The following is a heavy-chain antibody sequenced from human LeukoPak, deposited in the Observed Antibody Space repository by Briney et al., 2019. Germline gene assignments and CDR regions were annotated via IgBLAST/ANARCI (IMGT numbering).Heavy chain of an antibody. D-gene: IGHD3-22*01. CDR3: ARLYYYDSSGYYLDAFDI. V-gene: IGHV3-21*01. J-gene: IGHJ3*02. CDR2: ISSSSSYI. Sequence: KSGGSLRLSCAASGFTFSSYSMNWVRQAPGKGLEWVSSISSSSSYIYYADSVKGRFTISRDNAKNSLYLQMNSLRAEDTAVYYCARLYYYDSSGYYLDAFDIWGQGTMVTVSS. CDR1: GFTFSSYS.